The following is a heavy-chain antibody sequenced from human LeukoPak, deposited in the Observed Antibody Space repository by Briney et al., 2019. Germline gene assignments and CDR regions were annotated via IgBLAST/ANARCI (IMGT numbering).Heavy chain of an antibody. CDR2: ISYDGSNK. V-gene: IGHV3-30-3*01. CDR3: ARDFPDSSWYFYFDY. Sequence: AGGSLRLSCAASGFTFSSYAMHWVRQAPGKGLEWVAVISYDGSNKYYADSVKGRFTISRDNSKNTLYLQMNSLRAEDTAVYYCARDFPDSSWYFYFDYWGQGTLVTVSS. J-gene: IGHJ4*02. D-gene: IGHD6-13*01. CDR1: GFTFSSYA.